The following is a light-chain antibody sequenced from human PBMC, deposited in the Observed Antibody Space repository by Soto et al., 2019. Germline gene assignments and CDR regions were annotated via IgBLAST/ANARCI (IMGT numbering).Light chain of an antibody. V-gene: IGKV1-5*01. CDR1: QSISSW. CDR3: QQYNSYSVT. J-gene: IGKJ1*01. CDR2: AAS. Sequence: DLQMNQSPSTLSASVGARVTITCRASQSISSWLAWYQQKPGKAPKLLIYAASTLQSGVPSRFSGSGSGTEFTITISSLQHDDFSTYYCQQYNSYSVTFGQGTKVDIK.